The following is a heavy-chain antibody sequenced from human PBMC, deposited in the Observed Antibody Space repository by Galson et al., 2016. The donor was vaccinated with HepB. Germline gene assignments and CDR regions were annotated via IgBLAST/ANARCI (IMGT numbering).Heavy chain of an antibody. D-gene: IGHD3-3*01. CDR3: ARDARGEWLHFGMDV. CDR2: ISRSGIFT. J-gene: IGHJ6*02. CDR1: GFTFSDHY. Sequence: SLRLSCAASGFTFSDHYMSWIRQAPGKGVEWVSHISRSGIFTNYGDSVKGRFTISRDNSKNTLYLQMNSLRVEDTAVYYCARDARGEWLHFGMDVWGQGTTVTVSS. V-gene: IGHV3-11*06.